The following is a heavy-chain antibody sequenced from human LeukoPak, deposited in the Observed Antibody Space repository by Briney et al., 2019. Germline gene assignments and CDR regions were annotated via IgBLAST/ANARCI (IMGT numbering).Heavy chain of an antibody. Sequence: PRGSLRLSCVASGFSFSSYAMSWVRQAPGGGLEWVSAISGSGCSTYYADSVKGRFTISRDNSKNTLYLRMNSLRAEDTAVYYCAKWGGVQQPYYYYYMDVWGKGTTVTVSS. CDR2: ISGSGCST. V-gene: IGHV3-23*01. D-gene: IGHD6-13*01. CDR3: AKWGGVQQPYYYYYMDV. J-gene: IGHJ6*03. CDR1: GFSFSSYA.